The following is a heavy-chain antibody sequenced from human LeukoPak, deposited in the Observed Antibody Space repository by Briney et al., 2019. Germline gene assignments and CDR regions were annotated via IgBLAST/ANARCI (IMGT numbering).Heavy chain of an antibody. J-gene: IGHJ4*02. Sequence: GGSLRLSCAASGFTFSRYWMSWVRQAPGKGLEWVANIKQGGSEKYYVDSVKGRFTISRDNAKNSLYLQMNSLGGEDTAVYYCARDIVVVTALLDYWGQGTLVTVSS. V-gene: IGHV3-7*01. D-gene: IGHD2-21*02. CDR3: ARDIVVVTALLDY. CDR1: GFTFSRYW. CDR2: IKQGGSEK.